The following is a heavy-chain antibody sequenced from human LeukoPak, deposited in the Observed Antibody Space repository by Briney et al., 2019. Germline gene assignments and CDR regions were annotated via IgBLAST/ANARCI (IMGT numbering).Heavy chain of an antibody. CDR1: GGSINIPY. V-gene: IGHV4-59*08. D-gene: IGHD2/OR15-2a*01. CDR3: ARLRGIYDYFDY. Sequence: PSELLSLTCIVNGGSINIPYWNWFRHPPRKGQEWIGYIHYSGSTTYNPSLKSRVTISVDTSKNQFSLKLTSVTAADTAVYYCARLRGIYDYFDYWGQGSLVTVSS. CDR2: IHYSGST. J-gene: IGHJ4*02.